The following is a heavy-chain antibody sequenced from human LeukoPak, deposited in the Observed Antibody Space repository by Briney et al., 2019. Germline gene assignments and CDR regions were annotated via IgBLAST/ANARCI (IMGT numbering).Heavy chain of an antibody. J-gene: IGHJ4*02. CDR2: IANTGGNT. V-gene: IGHV3-23*01. CDR3: TKEGIGAAGRRFDC. CDR1: GFTFSSYG. Sequence: GGSLRHSCVAPGFTFSSYGMNWVRQAPGKGLQWVSSIANTGGNTYYADSVRGRFTISRDNSKNTLYLQMNSLRDEDTAVYYCTKEGIGAAGRRFDCWGQGTPVTVSS. D-gene: IGHD6-13*01.